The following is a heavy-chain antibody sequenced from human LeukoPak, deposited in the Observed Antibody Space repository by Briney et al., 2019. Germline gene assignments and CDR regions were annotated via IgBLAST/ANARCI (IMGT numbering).Heavy chain of an antibody. V-gene: IGHV4-38-2*02. CDR1: GYSISSGYY. CDR2: IYHSGST. J-gene: IGHJ4*02. D-gene: IGHD6-19*01. Sequence: KASETLSLICTVSGYSISSGYYWGWIRQPPGKGLEWIGSIYHSGSTYYNPSLKSRVTISVDTSKNQFSLKLSSVTAADTAVYYCARDQRSGWSQVDYWGQGTLVTVSS. CDR3: ARDQRSGWSQVDY.